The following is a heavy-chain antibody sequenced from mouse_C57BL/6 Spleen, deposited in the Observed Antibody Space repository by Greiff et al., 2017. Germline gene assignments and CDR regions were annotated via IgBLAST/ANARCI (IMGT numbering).Heavy chain of an antibody. CDR2: IWTGGGI. V-gene: IGHV2-9-1*01. CDR3: ARNKFDYYGSSLYAMDY. CDR1: GFSLTSYA. Sequence: VQLQQSGPGLVAPSQSLSITCTVSGFSLTSYAISWVRQPPGKGLEWLGVIWTGGGINYNSALKSRLSISKDNSKSQVFLKMNSLQTDDTARYYCARNKFDYYGSSLYAMDYWGQGTSVTVSS. J-gene: IGHJ4*01. D-gene: IGHD1-1*01.